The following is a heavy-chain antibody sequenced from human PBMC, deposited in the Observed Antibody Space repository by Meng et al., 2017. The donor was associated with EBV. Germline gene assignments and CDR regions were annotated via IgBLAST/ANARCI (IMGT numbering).Heavy chain of an antibody. D-gene: IGHD2-8*01. CDR3: ARDRTSNRFDY. CDR1: GFTLRSYS. Sequence: GRCLVKPVESLRLSRAASGFTLRSYSMIWVRLAPGKVLEWVSSISSNSIDIYYADLVKGRFTISRYNAKNSLFLQMNSLRAEDTAVNYCARDRTSNRFDYWGQGTLVTVSS. J-gene: IGHJ4*02. CDR2: ISSNSIDI. V-gene: IGHV3-21*01.